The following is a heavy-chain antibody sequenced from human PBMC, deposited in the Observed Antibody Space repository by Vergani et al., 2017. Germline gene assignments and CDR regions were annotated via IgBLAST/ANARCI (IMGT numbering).Heavy chain of an antibody. Sequence: EVQLVESGGGLVKPGGSLRLSCAASGFTFSSYSMNWVRQAPGKGLEWVSSISSSSSYIYYADSVKGRFTISRDNAKNSLYLQMNSLRAEDTAVYYCARGNYTYYDFWSGYSGGPFDYWGQGTLITVSS. CDR1: GFTFSSYS. CDR3: ARGNYTYYDFWSGYSGGPFDY. CDR2: ISSSSSYI. D-gene: IGHD3-3*01. J-gene: IGHJ4*02. V-gene: IGHV3-21*01.